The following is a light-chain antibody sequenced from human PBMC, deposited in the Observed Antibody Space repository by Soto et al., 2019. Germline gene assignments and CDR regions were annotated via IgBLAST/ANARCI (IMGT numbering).Light chain of an antibody. Sequence: QSVLTQPPSVSGAPGQRVTISCTGSSSNIGAGYVVHWYQHLPGTAPRLLIYGNSNRPSGVPDRFSGSKSGTSVSLAITGLQTEDEADYYCQSFDSGLRGEVFGGGTKLTVL. CDR2: GNS. J-gene: IGLJ3*02. CDR1: SSNIGAGYV. V-gene: IGLV1-40*01. CDR3: QSFDSGLRGEV.